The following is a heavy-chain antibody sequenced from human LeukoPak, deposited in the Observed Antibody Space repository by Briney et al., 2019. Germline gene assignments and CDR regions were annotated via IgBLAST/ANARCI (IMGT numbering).Heavy chain of an antibody. Sequence: GGSLRLSCAASGFTFSSYSMNWVRQAPGKGLEWVSYISSSSSTIYYADSVKGRFTISRDNAKNSLYLQMNSLRAEDTAVYYCARERYSSGWYPSCFDYWGQGTLVTVSS. CDR2: ISSSSSTI. V-gene: IGHV3-48*01. CDR1: GFTFSSYS. J-gene: IGHJ4*02. CDR3: ARERYSSGWYPSCFDY. D-gene: IGHD6-19*01.